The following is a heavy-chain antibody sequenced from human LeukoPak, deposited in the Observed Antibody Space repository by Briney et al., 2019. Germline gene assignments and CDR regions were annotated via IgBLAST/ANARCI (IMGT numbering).Heavy chain of an antibody. CDR3: ARGGYFGVVID. CDR1: GGSISSGSYY. D-gene: IGHD3-3*01. Sequence: PSQTLSLTCTVSGGSISSGSYYWSWIRQPAGKGLEWIGRIYTSGSTNYNPSLKSRVTISVDTSKNQFSLKLSSVTAADTAVYYCARGGYFGVVIDWGQGTLVTVSS. J-gene: IGHJ4*02. CDR2: IYTSGST. V-gene: IGHV4-61*02.